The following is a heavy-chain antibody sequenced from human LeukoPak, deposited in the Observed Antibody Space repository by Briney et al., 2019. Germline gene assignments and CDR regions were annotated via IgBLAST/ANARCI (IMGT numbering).Heavy chain of an antibody. V-gene: IGHV4-4*08. D-gene: IGHD6-13*01. CDR1: GGSIESYY. CDR2: IAASGTT. J-gene: IGHJ6*03. CDR3: ARGPDTSTWYYYYMDV. Sequence: SETLSLTCSVSGGSIESYYWSWIRQPPGKGLEFIGYIAASGTTKHNPSLKSRVTLSMDTSKNQFSLKLSSVTAADTAVYYCARGPDTSTWYYYYMDVWGKGTTVTVSS.